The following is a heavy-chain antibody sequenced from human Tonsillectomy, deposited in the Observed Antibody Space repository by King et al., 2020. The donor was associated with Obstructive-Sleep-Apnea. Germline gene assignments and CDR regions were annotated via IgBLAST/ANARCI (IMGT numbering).Heavy chain of an antibody. Sequence: VQLQQWGTGQLKPSETLSLTCAIYVGSCSDHYCSWIRQPPGKGLEWIGEIHPSGITRYNPSLKSRVIISLDTSKNQFSLKVISLTAADTAVYYCSRGGDAHKPGRDWGQGTLVTVSS. J-gene: IGHJ4*02. D-gene: IGHD5-24*01. CDR2: IHPSGIT. V-gene: IGHV4-34*01. CDR3: SRGGDAHKPGRD. CDR1: VGSCSDHY.